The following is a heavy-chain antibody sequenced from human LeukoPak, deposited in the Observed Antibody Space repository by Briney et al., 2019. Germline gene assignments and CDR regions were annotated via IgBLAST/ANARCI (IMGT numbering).Heavy chain of an antibody. V-gene: IGHV3-53*01. CDR3: ASVGDSSGYYQTYASDI. D-gene: IGHD3-22*01. Sequence: PGGSLRLSCAASGFTVSSNYMSWVRQAPGKGLEWASVIYSGGSTYYADSVKGRFTISRDNSKNTLYLQMNSLRAEDTAVYYCASVGDSSGYYQTYASDISGQGTMVTVSS. J-gene: IGHJ3*02. CDR2: IYSGGST. CDR1: GFTVSSNY.